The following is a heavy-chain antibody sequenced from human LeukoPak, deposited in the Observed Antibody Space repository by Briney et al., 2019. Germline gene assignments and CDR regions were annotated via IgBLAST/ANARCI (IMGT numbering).Heavy chain of an antibody. J-gene: IGHJ5*02. V-gene: IGHV4-59*08. CDR3: ARSSSWYGWFDP. D-gene: IGHD6-13*01. CDR1: GGSISSYY. Sequence: SETLSLTCTVSGGSISSYYWSWIRHPPGKGLEWIGYIYYSGSTNYSPSLKSRVTISVDTSKNQFSLKLSSVTAADTAVYYCARSSSWYGWFDPWGQGTLVTVSS. CDR2: IYYSGST.